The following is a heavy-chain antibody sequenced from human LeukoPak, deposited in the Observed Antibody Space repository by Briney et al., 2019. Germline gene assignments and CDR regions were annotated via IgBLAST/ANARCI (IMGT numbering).Heavy chain of an antibody. D-gene: IGHD4-17*01. V-gene: IGHV3-30*14. CDR1: GFTFSSYA. CDR3: ARHDYGDYGDAFDI. J-gene: IGHJ3*02. Sequence: GGSLRLSCAASGFTFSSYAMHWVRQAPGKGLEWVAVISYDGSNKYYADSVKGRFTISRDNSKNTLYLQMNSLRAEDTAVYYCARHDYGDYGDAFDIWGQGTMVTVSS. CDR2: ISYDGSNK.